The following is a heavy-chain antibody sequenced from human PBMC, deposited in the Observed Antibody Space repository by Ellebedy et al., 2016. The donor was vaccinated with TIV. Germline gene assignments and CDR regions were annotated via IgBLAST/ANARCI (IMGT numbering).Heavy chain of an antibody. CDR1: GFTFNSYE. Sequence: PGGSLRLSCAASGFTFNSYELNWVRQAPGKGLEWVSYISSGGSTIHYADSVKGRFTISRDNAKNSLYLQMNSLGAEDTAVYYCAKESSSWSDLSYWGQGTLVTVSS. J-gene: IGHJ4*02. CDR2: ISSGGSTI. CDR3: AKESSSWSDLSY. V-gene: IGHV3-48*03. D-gene: IGHD6-13*01.